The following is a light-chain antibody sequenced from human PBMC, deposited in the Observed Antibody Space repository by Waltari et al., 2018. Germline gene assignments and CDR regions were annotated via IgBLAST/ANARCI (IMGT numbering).Light chain of an antibody. CDR2: KVS. CDR3: MQGIHRPWT. V-gene: IGKV2-30*01. CDR1: ESLVSSDGNTY. J-gene: IGKJ1*01. Sequence: DVAMTQSPLSLPVTLGQAASISCRSSESLVSSDGNTYFNWFHQRPGQPPRRLFYKVSNRDSGVPDRFSGSGSGTDFTLTISRVEAEDVGVYYCMQGIHRPWTFGQGTKVEIK.